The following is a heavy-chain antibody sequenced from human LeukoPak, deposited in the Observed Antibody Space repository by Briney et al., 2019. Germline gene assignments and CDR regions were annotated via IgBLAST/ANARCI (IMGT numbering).Heavy chain of an antibody. J-gene: IGHJ4*02. CDR2: ISAYNGNT. CDR3: ARDPQKRQYSSSAADY. D-gene: IGHD6-6*01. Sequence: GASVKVSCKASGYTFTSYGISWVRQAPGQGLEWMGWISAYNGNTNYAQKLQGRVTMTTDTSTSTAYMELRSLRSDDTAVYYCARDPQKRQYSSSAADYWGQGTLVTVSS. CDR1: GYTFTSYG. V-gene: IGHV1-18*01.